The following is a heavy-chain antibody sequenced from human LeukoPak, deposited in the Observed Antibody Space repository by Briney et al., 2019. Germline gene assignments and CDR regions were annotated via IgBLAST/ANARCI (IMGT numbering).Heavy chain of an antibody. J-gene: IGHJ4*02. CDR1: GFTFRTYW. V-gene: IGHV3-7*02. D-gene: IGHD3-16*02. CDR3: GYTNNFYH. CDR2: IKQDGSEK. Sequence: PGGSLRLSCAASGFTFRTYWMTWVRQAPGKRLEWVANIKQDGSEKYYVDSVKGRFTISRDDGRNSVSLQMNSVRAEDTAVYYCGYTNNFYHWGQGTLVVVSS.